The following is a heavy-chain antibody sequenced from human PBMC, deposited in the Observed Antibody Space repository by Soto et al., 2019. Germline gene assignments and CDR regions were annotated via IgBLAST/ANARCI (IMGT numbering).Heavy chain of an antibody. CDR1: GGTFNSYG. CDR3: ASRVNGYSGFATAC. Sequence: QVQLVQSGAEVKKPGSSVKVSCKASGGTFNSYGLSWVRQAPGQGLEWMGRIVPIFGSANYAQKFQGRVTITADKSTSTAYRERSSMRSEDTAVYYCASRVNGYSGFATACWGKGTLVTVSS. V-gene: IGHV1-69*06. J-gene: IGHJ4*02. D-gene: IGHD5-12*01. CDR2: IVPIFGSA.